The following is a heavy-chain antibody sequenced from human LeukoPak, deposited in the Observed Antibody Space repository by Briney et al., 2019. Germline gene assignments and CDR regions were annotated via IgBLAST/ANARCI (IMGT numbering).Heavy chain of an antibody. CDR1: GYTFTSYG. V-gene: IGHV1-18*04. J-gene: IGHJ4*02. CDR3: ARGAKYYDILTGYRGNLALDY. CDR2: ISAYNGNT. D-gene: IGHD3-9*01. Sequence: ASVKVSCKASGYTFTSYGISWVRQAPGQGLEWMGWISAYNGNTNYAQKLQGRVTMTTDTSTSTAYMELRSLRSDDTAVCYCARGAKYYDILTGYRGNLALDYWGQGTLVTVSS.